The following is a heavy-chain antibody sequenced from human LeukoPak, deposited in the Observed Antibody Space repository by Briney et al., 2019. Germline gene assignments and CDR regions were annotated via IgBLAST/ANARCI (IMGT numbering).Heavy chain of an antibody. V-gene: IGHV3-23*01. J-gene: IGHJ4*02. D-gene: IGHD2-15*01. CDR2: ISGSGGST. Sequence: GGSLRLSCAASGFTFSSYAMSWVRQAPGKGLELVSAISGSGGSTYYADSVKGRFTISRDNSKNTLYLQMNSLRAEDTAVYYCAKDRSLYLGYCSGGSCYFDYWGQGTLVTVSS. CDR1: GFTFSSYA. CDR3: AKDRSLYLGYCSGGSCYFDY.